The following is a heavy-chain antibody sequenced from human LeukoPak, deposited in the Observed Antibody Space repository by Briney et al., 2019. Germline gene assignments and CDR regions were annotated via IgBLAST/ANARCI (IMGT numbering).Heavy chain of an antibody. CDR1: GFTFTTYA. J-gene: IGHJ4*02. CDR2: ISSSGGST. V-gene: IGHV3-64*01. CDR3: VRRAPGFSSGWLDY. Sequence: GGSLRLSCAASGFTFTTYAMRWVRQAPGKGLEYVSAISSSGGSTFYANSVKGRFTISRDNLKNTLYLQMGSLRAEDMALYYCVRRAPGFSSGWLDYWGQGTLVTVSS. D-gene: IGHD6-19*01.